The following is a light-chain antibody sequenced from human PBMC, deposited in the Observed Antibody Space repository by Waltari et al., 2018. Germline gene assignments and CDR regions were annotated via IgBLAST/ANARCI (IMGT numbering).Light chain of an antibody. CDR2: GAS. Sequence: EIVLTQSPGALSLSPGERATLSCRASQSVSSSYLAWYQQKPGQAPRLLIYGASRRATGIPERFSGSGSGTDFTFTISRLEPEDFAVYYCQQYESSPRTFGQGTKVEIK. J-gene: IGKJ1*01. V-gene: IGKV3-20*01. CDR3: QQYESSPRT. CDR1: QSVSSSY.